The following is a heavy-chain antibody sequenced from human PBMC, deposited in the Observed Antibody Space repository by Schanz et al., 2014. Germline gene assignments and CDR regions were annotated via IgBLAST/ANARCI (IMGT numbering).Heavy chain of an antibody. V-gene: IGHV3-66*01. J-gene: IGHJ4*02. CDR1: GFTVSSNY. CDR2: TYSGGST. D-gene: IGHD3-10*01. Sequence: EVQLVESGGGLVQPGGSLRLSCAASGFTVSSNYMSWVRQAPGKGLEWVSITYSGGSTYYADSVKGRFTISRDNSKNTLYLQMNSLRAEDTAVYYCAKDQGSYGSGSYSYFDYWGQGTLVTVSS. CDR3: AKDQGSYGSGSYSYFDY.